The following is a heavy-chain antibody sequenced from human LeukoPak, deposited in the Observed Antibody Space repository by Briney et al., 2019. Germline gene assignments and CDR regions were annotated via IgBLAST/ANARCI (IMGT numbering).Heavy chain of an antibody. V-gene: IGHV1-18*01. CDR3: ARASYYYDSSGYSEYFQH. Sequence: GASVKVSCKASGYTFTSYGISWVRQAPGQGLEWMGWISAYNGNTNYAQKLQGRVTMTTDTSTSTAYMELRSLRSDDTAVYYCARASYYYDSSGYSEYFQHWGQGTLVTVSS. J-gene: IGHJ1*01. CDR1: GYTFTSYG. D-gene: IGHD3-22*01. CDR2: ISAYNGNT.